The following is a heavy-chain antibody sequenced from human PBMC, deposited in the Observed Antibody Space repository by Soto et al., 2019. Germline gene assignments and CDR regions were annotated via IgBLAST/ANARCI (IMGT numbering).Heavy chain of an antibody. CDR3: ARYYDSSGYYYFDY. D-gene: IGHD3-22*01. CDR2: IYHSGST. Sequence: SETLSLTCTVSGGSISSGGYSWSWIRQPPGKGLEWIGYIYHSGSTYYNPSLKSRVTISVDRSKNQFSLKLSSVTAADTAVYYCARYYDSSGYYYFDYWGQGTLVTVSS. J-gene: IGHJ4*02. CDR1: GGSISSGGYS. V-gene: IGHV4-30-2*01.